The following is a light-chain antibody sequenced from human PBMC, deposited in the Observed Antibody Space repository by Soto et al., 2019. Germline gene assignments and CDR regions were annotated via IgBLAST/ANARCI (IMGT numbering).Light chain of an antibody. Sequence: SYKLTQPPSVSVSPGQTASITCSGDKLGHKYACWYQQKPGQSPVLVIYQDSKRPSGIPERFSGSNSGNTATLTISGTQAMDEADYYCQAWDSSTGVFGTGTKVTVL. J-gene: IGLJ1*01. CDR1: KLGHKY. CDR3: QAWDSSTGV. CDR2: QDS. V-gene: IGLV3-1*01.